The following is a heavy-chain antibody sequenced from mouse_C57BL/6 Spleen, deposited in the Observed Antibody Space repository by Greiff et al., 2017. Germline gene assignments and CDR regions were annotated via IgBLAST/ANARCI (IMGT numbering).Heavy chain of an antibody. CDR1: GYTFTSYW. Sequence: QVQLQQPGAELVKPGASVKVSCKASGYTFTSYWMPWVKQRPGQGLEWIGRFHPSDSATNYNQKLKGKATLTEDKPSSTAYMQLTGLTSEDSAVYYCAPGALRNYGFAYWGQGTLVTVSA. V-gene: IGHV1-74*01. CDR2: FHPSDSAT. CDR3: APGALRNYGFAY. J-gene: IGHJ3*01. D-gene: IGHD1-1*01.